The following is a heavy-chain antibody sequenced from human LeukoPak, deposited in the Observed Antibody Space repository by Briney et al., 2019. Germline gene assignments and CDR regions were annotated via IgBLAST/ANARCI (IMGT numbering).Heavy chain of an antibody. J-gene: IGHJ4*02. Sequence: KPSETLSLTCTVSGGSISSYYWSWIRQPPGKGLEWIGEINHSGSTNYNPSLKSRVTISVDTSKNQFSLKLSSVTAADTAVYYCARQGYCSSTSCLDYWGQGTLVTVSS. CDR2: INHSGST. CDR1: GGSISSYY. V-gene: IGHV4-34*01. D-gene: IGHD2-2*01. CDR3: ARQGYCSSTSCLDY.